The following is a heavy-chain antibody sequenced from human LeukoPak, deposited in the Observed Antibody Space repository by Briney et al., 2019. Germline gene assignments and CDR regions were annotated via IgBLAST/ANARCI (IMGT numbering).Heavy chain of an antibody. V-gene: IGHV1-18*04. Sequence: GASVKVSCKASGYTFTGYYMHWVGQAPGQGLEWMGWISAYNGNTNYAQKLQGRVTMATDTSTSTAYMELRSLRSDDTAVYYCARVRAPMVVVVNDAFDIWGQGTMVTVSS. J-gene: IGHJ3*02. CDR2: ISAYNGNT. CDR3: ARVRAPMVVVVNDAFDI. CDR1: GYTFTGYY. D-gene: IGHD3-22*01.